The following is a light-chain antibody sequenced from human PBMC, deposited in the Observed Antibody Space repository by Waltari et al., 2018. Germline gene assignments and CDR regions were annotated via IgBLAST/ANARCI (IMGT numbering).Light chain of an antibody. J-gene: IGKJ2*01. CDR1: QSVGSY. V-gene: IGKV3-11*01. Sequence: EIVLTQSPATLSLSPGDTATLSCRASQSVGSYLAWYQQKPGQPPRLLIYDASNRATGVPVRFRASGSGTDFTLTISSLEAEDFAVYFCQQRSNWTPHTFGQGARLEIK. CDR3: QQRSNWTPHT. CDR2: DAS.